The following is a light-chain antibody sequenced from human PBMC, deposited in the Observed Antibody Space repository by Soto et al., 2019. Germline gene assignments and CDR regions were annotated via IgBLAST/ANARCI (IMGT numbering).Light chain of an antibody. J-gene: IGKJ1*01. Sequence: DIQMTQSPSSLSASLGDRVTITCRASQSISSYLNWYQQKPGKAAKLLIYAAASLQSGVPSRFSGSGSGKDFPLTISSLQPEDFATYYCKKRYTTPRTLGKWTKVDIK. V-gene: IGKV1-39*01. CDR3: KKRYTTPRT. CDR1: QSISSY. CDR2: AAA.